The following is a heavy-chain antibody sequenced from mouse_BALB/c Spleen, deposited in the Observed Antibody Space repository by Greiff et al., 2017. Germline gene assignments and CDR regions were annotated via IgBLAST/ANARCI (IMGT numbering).Heavy chain of an antibody. V-gene: IGHV5-17*02. CDR3: ARNYYGSSSYFDY. D-gene: IGHD1-1*01. J-gene: IGHJ2*01. CDR1: GFTFSSFG. Sequence: DVMLVESGGGLVQPGGSRKLSCAASGFTFSSFGMHWVRQAPEKGLEWVAYISSGSSTIYYADTVKGRFTISRDNPKNTLFLQMTSLRSEDTAMYYCARNYYGSSSYFDYWGQGTTLTVSS. CDR2: ISSGSSTI.